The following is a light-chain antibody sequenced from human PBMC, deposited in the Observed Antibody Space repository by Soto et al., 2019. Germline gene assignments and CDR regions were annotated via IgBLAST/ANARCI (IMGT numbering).Light chain of an antibody. Sequence: QSALAQPPSVSGAPGQRVTISCTGSSSNIGAGYDVHWYQQLPGTAPKLLIFDSTKRPSGVSDRFSGSKSGTSASLAITGLQADDEADYYCQSHDTSLSGWVFGGGTKLTVL. CDR2: DST. CDR3: QSHDTSLSGWV. V-gene: IGLV1-40*01. CDR1: SSNIGAGYD. J-gene: IGLJ3*02.